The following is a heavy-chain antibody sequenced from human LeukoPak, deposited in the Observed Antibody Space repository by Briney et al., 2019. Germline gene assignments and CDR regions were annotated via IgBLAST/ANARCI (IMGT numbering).Heavy chain of an antibody. CDR3: ARDRQYSYDSSGIDY. CDR2: IIPIFGTA. CDR1: GGTFSSYA. V-gene: IGHV1-69*01. Sequence: SVNVSCKASGGTFSSYAISWVRQAPGQGVEWVGGIIPIFGTANYAHKFQGRVTITADQSTSTAYMELSSLRSEDTAVYYCARDRQYSYDSSGIDYWGQGTLVTVYS. D-gene: IGHD3-22*01. J-gene: IGHJ4*02.